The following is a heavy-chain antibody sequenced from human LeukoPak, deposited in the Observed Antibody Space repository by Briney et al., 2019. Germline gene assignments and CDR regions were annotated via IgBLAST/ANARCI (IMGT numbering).Heavy chain of an antibody. CDR1: GFTFSSYG. V-gene: IGHV3-30*02. Sequence: PGGSLRLSCAASGFTFSSYGMHWVRQAPGKGLEWVAFIRYDGSNKYYADSVKGRFTISRDNSKNTLYLQMNSLRAEDTAVYYCAKDRGIAAALDYWGQGTLVTVPS. CDR3: AKDRGIAAALDY. CDR2: IRYDGSNK. D-gene: IGHD6-13*01. J-gene: IGHJ4*02.